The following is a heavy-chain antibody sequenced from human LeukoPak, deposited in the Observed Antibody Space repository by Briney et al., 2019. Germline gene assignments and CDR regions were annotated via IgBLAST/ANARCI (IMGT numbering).Heavy chain of an antibody. J-gene: IGHJ4*01. CDR1: GDTVSSNIAA. Sequence: SQTLSLTCAISGDTVSSNIAAWNWIRQSPARGLEWMRRTYYRSKWHNDYAVSVKSRITINPATSKKQFSLQLNSVTPEDTAVYYCAREAVAANVNDYWGQGTLVTVSS. CDR3: AREAVAANVNDY. V-gene: IGHV6-1*01. D-gene: IGHD6-19*01. CDR2: TYYRSKWHN.